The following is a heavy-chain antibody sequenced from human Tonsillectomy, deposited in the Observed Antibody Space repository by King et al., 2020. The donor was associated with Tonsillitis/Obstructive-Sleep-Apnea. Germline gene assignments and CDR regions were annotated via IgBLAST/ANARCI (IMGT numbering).Heavy chain of an antibody. CDR2: IYYSGST. Sequence: VQLQESGPGLVKPSETLSLTCTVSGGSISSYYWSWIRQPPGKGLEWIGYIYYSGSTNYNPSLKSRVTISVDTSKNQFSLKLSSVTAADTAVYYCVRDTLHSGSYLYYFDYWGQGTLVTVSS. CDR1: GGSISSYY. V-gene: IGHV4-59*01. D-gene: IGHD1-26*01. CDR3: VRDTLHSGSYLYYFDY. J-gene: IGHJ4*02.